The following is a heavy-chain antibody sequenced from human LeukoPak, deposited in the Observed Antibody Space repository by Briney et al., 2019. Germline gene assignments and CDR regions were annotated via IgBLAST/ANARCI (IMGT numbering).Heavy chain of an antibody. V-gene: IGHV1-69*05. D-gene: IGHD3-22*01. Sequence: ASVKVSCKASGGTFSSYAVSWVRQAPGQGLEWMGGIIPIFGTANYAQKFQGRVTITTDESTSTAYMELSSLRSEDTAVYYCARDESHYYDSSGYYLVWGQGTLVTVSS. J-gene: IGHJ4*02. CDR2: IIPIFGTA. CDR1: GGTFSSYA. CDR3: ARDESHYYDSSGYYLV.